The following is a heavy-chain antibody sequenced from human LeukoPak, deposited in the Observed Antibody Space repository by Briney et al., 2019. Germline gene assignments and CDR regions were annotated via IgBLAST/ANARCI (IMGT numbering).Heavy chain of an antibody. CDR2: ISSSRSYI. V-gene: IGHV3-21*01. CDR3: ARALYSSSSSNGY. Sequence: GGSLRLSCAASGSTFSSYSMKWVRGAPGKGLEGVSSISSSRSYIYYADSVKGRFTISRDNPKNSLYLQMKSLRAEDTPVFYCARALYSSSSSNGYRGQGTLVTVCS. CDR1: GSTFSSYS. D-gene: IGHD6-6*01. J-gene: IGHJ4*02.